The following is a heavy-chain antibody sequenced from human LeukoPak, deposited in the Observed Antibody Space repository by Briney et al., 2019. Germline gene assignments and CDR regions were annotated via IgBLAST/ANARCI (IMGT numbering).Heavy chain of an antibody. CDR2: INPNSAGT. CDR1: GYSFTGYY. V-gene: IGHV1-2*02. J-gene: IGHJ4*02. D-gene: IGHD6-19*01. Sequence: GASVKVSCKASGYSFTGYYMHWVRQAPGQGLEWMGWINPNSAGTNYAQKLQGRVTMTTDTSTSTAYMELRSLRSDDTAVYYCASGQVAGNFDYWGQGTLVTVSS. CDR3: ASGQVAGNFDY.